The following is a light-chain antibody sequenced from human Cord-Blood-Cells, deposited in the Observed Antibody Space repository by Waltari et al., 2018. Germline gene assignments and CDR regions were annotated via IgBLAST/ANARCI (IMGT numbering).Light chain of an antibody. CDR1: SGSIASNY. J-gene: IGLJ3*02. V-gene: IGLV6-57*03. Sequence: NFMLTQPHSVSESPGKTVTISCTRSSGSIASNYVQWYQQRPGSAPTTVIYEVNQRPSGVPARFSGSIDSSSNSASLTISGLKTEDEADYYCQSYDSSNQVFGGGTKLTVL. CDR3: QSYDSSNQV. CDR2: EVN.